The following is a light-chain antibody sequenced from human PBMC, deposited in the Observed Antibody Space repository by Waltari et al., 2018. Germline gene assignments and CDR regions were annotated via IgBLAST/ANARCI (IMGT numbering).Light chain of an antibody. CDR3: QSYDTSFYVV. J-gene: IGLJ2*01. Sequence: QSVLTQPPSVSGAPGQRVTISCTGSSSNIGAGYDVHWYQQLPGTAPKLLIYGDINRPSGVPDRFSGSKSGTSASLAITGLQAEDEADYYCQSYDTSFYVVFGGGTKLTVL. CDR1: SSNIGAGYD. CDR2: GDI. V-gene: IGLV1-40*01.